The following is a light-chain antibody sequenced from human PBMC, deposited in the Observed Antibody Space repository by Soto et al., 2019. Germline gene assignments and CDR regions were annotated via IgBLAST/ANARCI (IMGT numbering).Light chain of an antibody. CDR3: QHYNSYSEA. V-gene: IGKV1-5*03. CDR2: KAS. CDR1: QTISSW. J-gene: IGKJ1*01. Sequence: DIQMTQSPSPLSGSVGDRVTITCRASQTISSWLAWYQQKPGKAPKLLIYKASTLKSGVPSRFSGSGSGTEFTLTISSLQPDDFATYYCQHYNSYSEAFAQGTKVDI.